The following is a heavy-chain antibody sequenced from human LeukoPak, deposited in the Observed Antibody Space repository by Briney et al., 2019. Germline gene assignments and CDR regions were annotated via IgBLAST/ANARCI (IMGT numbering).Heavy chain of an antibody. CDR1: GYTFTSYG. Sequence: ASVKVSCKASGYTFTSYGISWVRQAPGQGLEWMGWISAYNGNTNYAQKLQGRVTMTTDTSTSTAYMELRSLRSEDTAVYYCAIVRGVTTTFDYWGQGTLVTVSS. CDR2: ISAYNGNT. D-gene: IGHD4-17*01. V-gene: IGHV1-18*01. J-gene: IGHJ4*02. CDR3: AIVRGVTTTFDY.